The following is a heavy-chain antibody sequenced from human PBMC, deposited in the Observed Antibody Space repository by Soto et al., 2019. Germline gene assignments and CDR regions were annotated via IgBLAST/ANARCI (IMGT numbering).Heavy chain of an antibody. Sequence: SVKVSCKASGGTFSSYAISWVRQAPGQGLEWMGGIIPIFGTANYAQKFQGRVTITADKSTSTAYMELSSLRSEDTAVYYCAREGITIFGVVIPMDVWGKGTTVTVSS. D-gene: IGHD3-3*01. V-gene: IGHV1-69*06. CDR1: GGTFSSYA. CDR3: AREGITIFGVVIPMDV. CDR2: IIPIFGTA. J-gene: IGHJ6*04.